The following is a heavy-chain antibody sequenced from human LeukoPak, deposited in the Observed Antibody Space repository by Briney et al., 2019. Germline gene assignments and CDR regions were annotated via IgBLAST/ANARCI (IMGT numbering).Heavy chain of an antibody. CDR3: AREVRSCGGQIDY. J-gene: IGHJ4*02. D-gene: IGHD2-21*01. Sequence: PGRSLRLSCAASGFTFSSYGMHWVRQAPGKGLEWVAVIWYDGSQKYYADSVKGRFTISRDNSKNTLYLQMSSLRAEDTAVYYCAREVRSCGGQIDYWGQGTLVTVSS. CDR1: GFTFSSYG. CDR2: IWYDGSQK. V-gene: IGHV3-33*08.